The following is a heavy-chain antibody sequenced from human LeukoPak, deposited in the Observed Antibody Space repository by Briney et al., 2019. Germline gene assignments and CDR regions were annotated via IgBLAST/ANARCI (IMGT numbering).Heavy chain of an antibody. CDR3: AKDSVKVTTVRRVPHYMDV. Sequence: PGGSLRLSCAASGFTFSSYEMNWVRQAPGKGLEWVSYISSSSTIYYADSVKGRFTISRDNSKNTLYLQMNSLRAEDTAVYYCAKDSVKVTTVRRVPHYMDVWGKGTTVTISS. CDR2: ISSSSTI. J-gene: IGHJ6*03. CDR1: GFTFSSYE. V-gene: IGHV3-48*03. D-gene: IGHD4-17*01.